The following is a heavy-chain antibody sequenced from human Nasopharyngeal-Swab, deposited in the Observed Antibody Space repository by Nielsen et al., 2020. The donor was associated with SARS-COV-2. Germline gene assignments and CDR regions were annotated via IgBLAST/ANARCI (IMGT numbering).Heavy chain of an antibody. V-gene: IGHV4-34*01. CDR3: ARCMTGTTGGWFDP. D-gene: IGHD1-7*01. Sequence: RQAPGKGLEWIGEINHSGSTNYNPSLKSRVTISVDTSKNQFSLKLGSVTAADTAVYYCARCMTGTTGGWFDPWGQGTLVTVSS. J-gene: IGHJ5*02. CDR2: INHSGST.